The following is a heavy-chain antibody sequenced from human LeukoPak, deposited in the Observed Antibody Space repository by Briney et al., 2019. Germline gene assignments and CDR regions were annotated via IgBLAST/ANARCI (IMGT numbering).Heavy chain of an antibody. CDR1: GFTFGDYA. J-gene: IGHJ4*02. CDR3: TRGEVGFLEWLLFDY. CDR2: IRSKAYGGTT. D-gene: IGHD3-3*01. Sequence: GGSLRLSCTASGFTFGDYAMSWVRQAPGKGLEWVGFIRSKAYGGTTEYAASVKGRFTISRDDSKSIAYLQMNSLKTEDTAVYYCTRGEVGFLEWLLFDYWGQGTLVTVSS. V-gene: IGHV3-49*04.